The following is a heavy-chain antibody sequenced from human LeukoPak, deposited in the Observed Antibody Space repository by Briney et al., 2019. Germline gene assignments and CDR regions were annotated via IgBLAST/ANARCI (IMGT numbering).Heavy chain of an antibody. V-gene: IGHV1-24*01. CDR1: GYTLTELS. CDR2: FDPEDGET. CDR3: ASIYGDPDVGFDY. Sequence: ASVTVSCTVSGYTLTELSMHWVRQAPGKGLEWMGGFDPEDGETIYAQKFQGRVTMTRNTSISTAYMELSSLRSEDTAVYYCASIYGDPDVGFDYWGQGTLVTVSS. D-gene: IGHD4-17*01. J-gene: IGHJ4*02.